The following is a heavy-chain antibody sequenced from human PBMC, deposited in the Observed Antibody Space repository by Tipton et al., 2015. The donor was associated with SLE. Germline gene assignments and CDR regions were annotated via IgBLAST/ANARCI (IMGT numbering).Heavy chain of an antibody. J-gene: IGHJ4*02. CDR3: ARALSYSNYWRY. D-gene: IGHD4-11*01. CDR2: INHSGST. CDR1: GGSFSGYY. V-gene: IGHV4-34*01. Sequence: TLSLTCAVYGGSFSGYYWSWIRQPPGKGLEWIGEINHSGSTNYNPSLKSRVTISVDTSKNQFSPKLSSVTAADTAVYYCARALSYSNYWRYWGQGTLVTVSS.